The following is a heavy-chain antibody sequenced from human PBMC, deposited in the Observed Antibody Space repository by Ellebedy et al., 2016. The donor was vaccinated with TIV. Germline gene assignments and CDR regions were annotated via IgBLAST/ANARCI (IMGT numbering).Heavy chain of an antibody. D-gene: IGHD6-13*01. V-gene: IGHV1-8*01. CDR3: ARGLAAAGTRGHDWFDP. Sequence: ASVKVSCXASGYTFTSYDINWVRQATGQGLEWMGWMNPNSGNTGYAQKFQGRVTMTRNTSISTAYMELSSLRSEDTAVYYCARGLAAAGTRGHDWFDPWGQGTLVTVSS. J-gene: IGHJ5*02. CDR2: MNPNSGNT. CDR1: GYTFTSYD.